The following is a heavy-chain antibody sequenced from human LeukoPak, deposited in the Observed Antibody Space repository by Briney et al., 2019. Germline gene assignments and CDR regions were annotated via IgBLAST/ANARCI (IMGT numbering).Heavy chain of an antibody. Sequence: PGGSLRPSCAAFGFTFSSYAMSWVRQAPGKGLEWVSAISGSGGSTYYADSVKGRFTISRDNSKNTLYLQMNSLRAEDTAVYYCAKEYYYDSSGYYYWGQGTLVTVSS. V-gene: IGHV3-23*01. CDR1: GFTFSSYA. D-gene: IGHD3-22*01. J-gene: IGHJ4*02. CDR3: AKEYYYDSSGYYY. CDR2: ISGSGGST.